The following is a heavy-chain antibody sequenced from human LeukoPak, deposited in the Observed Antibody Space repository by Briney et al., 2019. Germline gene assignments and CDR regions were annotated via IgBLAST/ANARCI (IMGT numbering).Heavy chain of an antibody. J-gene: IGHJ6*02. CDR2: ISDIGSI. D-gene: IGHD1-14*01. Sequence: SETLSLTCTVSGGSISSYYWSWIRQPPGKGLEWIAYISDIGSINYNPSLKSRVTISLDTSKNQFSLKLSSVTAADTAVYYCARGRRASYYYYGMDVWGQGTTVTVSS. CDR3: ARGRRASYYYYGMDV. V-gene: IGHV4-59*12. CDR1: GGSISSYY.